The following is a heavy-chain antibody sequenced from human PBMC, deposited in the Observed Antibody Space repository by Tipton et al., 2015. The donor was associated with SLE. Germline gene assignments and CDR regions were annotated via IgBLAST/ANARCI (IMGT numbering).Heavy chain of an antibody. CDR2: MYYSGST. D-gene: IGHD1-14*01. J-gene: IGHJ6*02. V-gene: IGHV4-59*01. CDR3: AGSNRAGYFYYGMDV. Sequence: GLVKPSETLSPTCSVSADSIRRSYWSWIRQPPGKGLEWIGYMYYSGSTNYNPSLKSRVTIFVDTSKNQISLKLSSVTAADTAVYYCAGSNRAGYFYYGMDVWGQGTTVTVSS. CDR1: ADSIRRSY.